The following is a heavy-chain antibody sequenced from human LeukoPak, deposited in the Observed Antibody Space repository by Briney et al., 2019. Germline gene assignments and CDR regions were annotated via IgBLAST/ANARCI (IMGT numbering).Heavy chain of an antibody. CDR1: GGTFSSYA. CDR3: ASPRGNGAGWGPYGMDV. D-gene: IGHD6-19*01. V-gene: IGHV1-69*13. J-gene: IGHJ6*02. Sequence: GASVKVSCKASGGTFSSYAISWVRQAPGQGLEWMGGIIPIFGTANYAQKFQGRVTITADESTSTAYMELSSLRSGDTAVYYCASPRGNGAGWGPYGMDVWGQGTTVTVSS. CDR2: IIPIFGTA.